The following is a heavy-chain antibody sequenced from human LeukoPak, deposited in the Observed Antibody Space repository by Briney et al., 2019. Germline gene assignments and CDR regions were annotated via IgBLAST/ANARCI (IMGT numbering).Heavy chain of an antibody. CDR1: GYTFTGYY. CDR3: ARGFFGSGYLSVQF. V-gene: IGHV1-2*02. CDR2: INPNSGGT. Sequence: ASVKVSCKASGYTFTGYYMHWVRQAPGQGLEWMGWINPNSGGTNYAQKFQGRVTMTRDMSTSTFYMELSSLRSEDTAVYYCARGFFGSGYLSVQFWGQGTLVTVSS. D-gene: IGHD3-22*01. J-gene: IGHJ1*01.